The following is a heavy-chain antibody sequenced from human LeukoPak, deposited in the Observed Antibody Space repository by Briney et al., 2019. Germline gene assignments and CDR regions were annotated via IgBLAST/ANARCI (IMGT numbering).Heavy chain of an antibody. CDR2: ISAYNGNT. CDR3: ARDPCANGVCYFDF. V-gene: IGHV1-18*01. Sequence: ASVKVSGKASGYTFTNYGISWVRQAPGQGLEWMGWISAYNGNTNYAQKLQGRVTMTTDTSTSTAYMELRSLRSDDTAVYYCARDPCANGVCYFDFWGQGTLVTVSS. J-gene: IGHJ4*02. D-gene: IGHD2-8*01. CDR1: GYTFTNYG.